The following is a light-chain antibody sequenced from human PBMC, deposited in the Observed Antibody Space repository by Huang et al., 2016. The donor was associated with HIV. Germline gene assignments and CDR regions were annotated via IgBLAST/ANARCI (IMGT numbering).Light chain of an antibody. V-gene: IGKV1-39*01. J-gene: IGKJ1*01. CDR2: AAS. Sequence: DIQMTQSPSSLSASVGDRVTITCRASQSISFYLNWYQQKPGKAPKLLIYAASSLQSGVPSRFSGSGSGTDFTLTISRLQPEDFATYYCQQSYSAPQTFGQGTKVEIK. CDR1: QSISFY. CDR3: QQSYSAPQT.